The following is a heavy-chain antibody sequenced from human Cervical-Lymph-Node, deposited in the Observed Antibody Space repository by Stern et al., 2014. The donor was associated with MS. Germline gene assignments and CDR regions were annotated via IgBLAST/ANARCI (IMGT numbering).Heavy chain of an antibody. J-gene: IGHJ1*01. CDR1: GFTFSSFA. D-gene: IGHD3-22*01. CDR2: ISYDGSYK. CDR3: ARDPITMKVVVKTPYFQR. Sequence: QVQLLQPGGGVVQLGRSLRLSCAASGFTFSSFAMHWVRQAPGKGLEWVALISYDGSYKYYADSVKGRFTISRDNSKNTLYLQMNSLRAEDTAVYYCARDPITMKVVVKTPYFQRWGQGTLVTVSS. V-gene: IGHV3-30*04.